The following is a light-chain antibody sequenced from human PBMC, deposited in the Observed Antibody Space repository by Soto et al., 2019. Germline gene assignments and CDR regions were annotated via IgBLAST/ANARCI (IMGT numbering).Light chain of an antibody. V-gene: IGKV3-15*01. Sequence: ETLMTQSPGTLSVYPGERVTLSCRDRQSIGSHLAWYQQIPGQTPRLIMYATSVRATGVPARLSGSGSETAFTLTISSLQSEDFAVYDCQQYQDCPPITFGQGNTLEIK. CDR1: QSIGSH. CDR3: QQYQDCPPIT. J-gene: IGKJ2*01. CDR2: ATS.